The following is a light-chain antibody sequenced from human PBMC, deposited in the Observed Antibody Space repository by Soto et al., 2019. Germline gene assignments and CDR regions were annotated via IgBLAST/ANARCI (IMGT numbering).Light chain of an antibody. CDR3: QQRSNWPGT. CDR2: DAS. Sequence: DIVLTQSPATLSLSPGNRVTLSCRANERISHSLAWDQQKPGQAPRLLIYDASNRATGIPARFSGSGSGTDFTLTISSLAPEDFAVYYCQQRSNWPGTFGQGTTVDIK. V-gene: IGKV3-11*01. J-gene: IGKJ1*01. CDR1: ERISHS.